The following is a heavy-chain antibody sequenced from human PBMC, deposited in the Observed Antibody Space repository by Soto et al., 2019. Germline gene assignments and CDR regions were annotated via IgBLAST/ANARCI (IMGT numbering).Heavy chain of an antibody. CDR2: ISSSSSYI. D-gene: IGHD3-22*01. V-gene: IGHV3-21*01. CDR3: ARERYYYDSSGYYAPADY. J-gene: IGHJ4*02. CDR1: GFTFSSYS. Sequence: GGSLRLSCAASGFTFSSYSMNWVRQAPGKGLEWVSSISSSSSYIYYADSVKGRFTISRDNAKNSLYLQMNSLRAEDTAVYYCARERYYYDSSGYYAPADYWGQGTMVTVYS.